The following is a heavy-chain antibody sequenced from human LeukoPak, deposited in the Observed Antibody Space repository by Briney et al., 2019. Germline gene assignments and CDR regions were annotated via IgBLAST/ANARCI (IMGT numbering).Heavy chain of an antibody. CDR3: AKGRIAVAGTLGYGMDV. CDR1: GFTFDDYA. Sequence: GGSLRLSCAASGFTFDDYAMHWVRQAPGKGLEWVSGISWNSGSIGYADSVKGRSTISRDNAKNSLYLQMNSLRAEDTALYYCAKGRIAVAGTLGYGMDVWGQGTTVTVSS. D-gene: IGHD6-19*01. V-gene: IGHV3-9*01. CDR2: ISWNSGSI. J-gene: IGHJ6*02.